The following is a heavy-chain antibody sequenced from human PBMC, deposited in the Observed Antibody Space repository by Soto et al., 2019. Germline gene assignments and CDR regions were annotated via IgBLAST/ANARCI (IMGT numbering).Heavy chain of an antibody. CDR3: ARLYGYCIRNSCHGHYAMDV. CDR2: IYYSGSA. V-gene: IGHV4-59*08. Sequence: SETLSLTCSVSSGSISSDYWSWVRQPPGKGLEWIGYIYYSGSASYNPSLRSRVTISVDTSKNQFSLRLTSVTAADTAVYYCARLYGYCIRNSCHGHYAMDVWGQGTTVT. D-gene: IGHD2-2*01. J-gene: IGHJ6*02. CDR1: SGSISSDY.